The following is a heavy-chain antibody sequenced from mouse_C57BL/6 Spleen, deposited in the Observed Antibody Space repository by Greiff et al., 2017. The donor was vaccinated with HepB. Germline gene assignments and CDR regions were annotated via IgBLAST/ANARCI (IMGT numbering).Heavy chain of an antibody. CDR2: IYPGDGDT. Sequence: QVQLQQSGPELVKPGASVKISCKASGYAFSSSWMNWVKQRPGKGLEWIGRIYPGDGDTNYNGKFKGKATLTADKSSSTAYMQLSSLTSEDSAVYFCAAPSGGDFYWYFDVWGTGTTVTVSS. CDR1: GYAFSSSW. J-gene: IGHJ1*03. CDR3: AAPSGGDFYWYFDV. V-gene: IGHV1-82*01.